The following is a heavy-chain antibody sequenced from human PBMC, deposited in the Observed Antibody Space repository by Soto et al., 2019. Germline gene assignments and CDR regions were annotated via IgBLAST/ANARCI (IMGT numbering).Heavy chain of an antibody. Sequence: GGSLRLSCAASGFTFDDYTMHWVRQAPGKGLEWVSLISWDGGSTYYADSVKGRFTISRDNSKNSLYLQMNSLRTEDTALYYCAKEKYSVVANVMGAPLDYWGQGTLVTVSS. D-gene: IGHD2-15*01. CDR1: GFTFDDYT. CDR2: ISWDGGST. V-gene: IGHV3-43*01. J-gene: IGHJ4*02. CDR3: AKEKYSVVANVMGAPLDY.